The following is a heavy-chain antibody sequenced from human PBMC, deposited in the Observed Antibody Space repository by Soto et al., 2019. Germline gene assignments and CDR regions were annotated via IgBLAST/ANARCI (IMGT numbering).Heavy chain of an antibody. V-gene: IGHV1-8*01. Sequence: QVQLVQSGAEVKKPGASVKVSCKASGYSFTSYDMNWVRQVPGQGPEWMGWMNPDSADTGYAQKFHGRMTMSRDMSTRTMYMELRAVTSEDTAVYYCAIGGFLDPHMYFWGRGTTVTVSS. CDR1: GYSFTSYD. CDR2: MNPDSADT. CDR3: AIGGFLDPHMYF. J-gene: IGHJ6*03.